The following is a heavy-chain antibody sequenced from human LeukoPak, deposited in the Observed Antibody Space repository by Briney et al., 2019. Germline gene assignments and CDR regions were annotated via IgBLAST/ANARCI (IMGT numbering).Heavy chain of an antibody. CDR2: ISSSTGSTV. J-gene: IGHJ4*02. D-gene: IGHD1-7*01. Sequence: GGSLRLSCSVSGFTFNAYSMNWVRQAPGKGLEWVSYISSSTGSTVYYADSVKGRFTISRDNAKNSLYLQMNSLRAEDTAVYYCARAHYGGTTDYWGQGTLVTVSS. CDR1: GFTFNAYS. V-gene: IGHV3-48*04. CDR3: ARAHYGGTTDY.